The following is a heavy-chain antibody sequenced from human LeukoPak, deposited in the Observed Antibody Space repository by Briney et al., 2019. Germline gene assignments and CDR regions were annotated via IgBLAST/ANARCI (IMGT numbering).Heavy chain of an antibody. CDR1: GFTFDDYA. J-gene: IGHJ4*02. CDR3: AKDRDSSSWLFDY. Sequence: SGGSLRLSCAASGFTFDDYAMHWVRQAPGKGLEWVSGISWNSGSIGYADSVKGRFTISRDNAKHSLYLQMNSLRAEDPALYYCAKDRDSSSWLFDYWGQGTLVTVSS. CDR2: ISWNSGSI. V-gene: IGHV3-9*01. D-gene: IGHD6-13*01.